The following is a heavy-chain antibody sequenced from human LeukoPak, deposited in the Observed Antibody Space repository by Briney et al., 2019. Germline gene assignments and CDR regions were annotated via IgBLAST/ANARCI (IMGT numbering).Heavy chain of an antibody. CDR3: VKDLRGGGYYTSFDY. CDR1: GFTFSTYA. Sequence: GGSLRLSCSASGFTFSTYAMHWVRQAPGQGLEYVSAINTNGDSTYNADSVQGRFTISRDNSKNTLYLQMSSLRTEDTAVYYCVKDLRGGGYYTSFDYWGQGTLVTVSS. J-gene: IGHJ4*02. CDR2: INTNGDST. D-gene: IGHD3-10*01. V-gene: IGHV3-64D*09.